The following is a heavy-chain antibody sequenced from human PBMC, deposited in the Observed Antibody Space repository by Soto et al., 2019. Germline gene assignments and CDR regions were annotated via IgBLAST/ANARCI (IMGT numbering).Heavy chain of an antibody. CDR3: ARGLLDARRYSSSPGIAAAGFDY. Sequence: PSETLSLTCAVSGGSISSGGYSWSWIRQPPGKGLEWIGYIYHSGSTYYNPSLKSRVTISVDRSKNQFSLKLSSVTAADTAVYYCARGLLDARRYSSSPGIAAAGFDYWGQGTLVTVSS. J-gene: IGHJ4*02. V-gene: IGHV4-30-2*01. CDR2: IYHSGST. D-gene: IGHD6-13*01. CDR1: GGSISSGGYS.